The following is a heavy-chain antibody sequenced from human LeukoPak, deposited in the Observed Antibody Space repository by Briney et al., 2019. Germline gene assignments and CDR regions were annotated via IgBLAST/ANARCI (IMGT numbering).Heavy chain of an antibody. J-gene: IGHJ4*02. CDR3: ARGGRFDYGDY. CDR1: GGSISSYY. CDR2: IYYSGST. V-gene: IGHV4-59*01. D-gene: IGHD1-26*01. Sequence: SETLSLTCTVSGGSISSYYWSWIRQPPGKGLEWIGYIYYSGSTNYNPSLKSRVTISVDTSKNQFSLKLSSVTAADTAVYYCARGGRFDYGDYWGQGTLVTVPS.